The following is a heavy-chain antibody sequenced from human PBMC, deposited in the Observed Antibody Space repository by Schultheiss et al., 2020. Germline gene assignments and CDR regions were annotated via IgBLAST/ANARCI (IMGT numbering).Heavy chain of an antibody. V-gene: IGHV1-69*01. CDR2: IIPIFGTA. J-gene: IGHJ4*02. Sequence: GGSLRLSCKASGGTFSSYAISWVRQAPGQGLEWMGGIIPIFGTANYAQKFQGRVTITADESTSTAYMELSSLRSEDTAVYYCARVGEIVAAGTVDYWGQGTLVTVSS. CDR3: ARVGEIVAAGTVDY. CDR1: GGTFSSYA. D-gene: IGHD6-13*01.